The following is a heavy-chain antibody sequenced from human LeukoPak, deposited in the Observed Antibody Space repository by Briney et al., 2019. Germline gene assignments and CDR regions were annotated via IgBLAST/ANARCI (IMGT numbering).Heavy chain of an antibody. CDR1: GFTFSNYW. J-gene: IGHJ3*02. Sequence: PGGSRRLSCAASGFTFSNYWMTWVRQAQGKGLEWVANIRRDGSQIHYVDSVKGRFTISRDNAKNSLSLQMNSLRAEDTAIYYCARDDSPTLTGPAYYDAFDIWGQGIMVTVSS. CDR2: IRRDGSQI. V-gene: IGHV3-7*01. CDR3: ARDDSPTLTGPAYYDAFDI. D-gene: IGHD4-11*01.